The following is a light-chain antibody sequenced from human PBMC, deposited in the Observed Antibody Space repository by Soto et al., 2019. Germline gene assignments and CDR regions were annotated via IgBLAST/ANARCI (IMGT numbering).Light chain of an antibody. Sequence: EIVLTQSPGTLSLSPGERATLSCRASQSVNSNYLAWYQQKPGQGPRLLMYGASSRATGIPDRFSGSESGTDFTLTISRLVPEDFAVYYCQQYDSSPRTFGQGTKVEIK. J-gene: IGKJ1*01. V-gene: IGKV3-20*01. CDR2: GAS. CDR1: QSVNSNY. CDR3: QQYDSSPRT.